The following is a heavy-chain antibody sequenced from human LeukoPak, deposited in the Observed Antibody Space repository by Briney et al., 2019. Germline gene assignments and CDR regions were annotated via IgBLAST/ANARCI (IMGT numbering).Heavy chain of an antibody. V-gene: IGHV1-24*01. CDR1: GYTLTELS. Sequence: ASVKVSCKVSGYTLTELSMHWVRQAPGKGLEGRGGFDPEDGDTIYAQKFQGRVTMTEDTSTDTAYMELSSLRSEDTAVYYCATRLYYYDSSGYAFDIWGQGTMDTASS. CDR3: ATRLYYYDSSGYAFDI. J-gene: IGHJ3*02. CDR2: FDPEDGDT. D-gene: IGHD3-22*01.